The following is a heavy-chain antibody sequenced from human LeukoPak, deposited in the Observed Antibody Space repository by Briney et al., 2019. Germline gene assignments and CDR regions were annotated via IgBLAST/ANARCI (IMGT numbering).Heavy chain of an antibody. V-gene: IGHV3-15*01. CDR1: GFTFSSYW. J-gene: IGHJ4*02. CDR2: IKSKTDGGTT. D-gene: IGHD3-22*01. Sequence: GGSLRLSCAASGFTFSSYWMSWVRQAPGKGLEWVGRIKSKTDGGTTDYAAPVKGRFTISRDDSKNTLYLQMNSLKTEDTAVYYCTTEYDSSGYYSRPLGYWGQGTLVTVSS. CDR3: TTEYDSSGYYSRPLGY.